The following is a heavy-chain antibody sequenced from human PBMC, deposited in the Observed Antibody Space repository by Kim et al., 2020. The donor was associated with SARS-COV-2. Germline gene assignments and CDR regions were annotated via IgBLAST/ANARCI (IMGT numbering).Heavy chain of an antibody. J-gene: IGHJ3*02. V-gene: IGHV3-9*01. CDR3: AHQTYYYDSSDKPEAFDI. CDR2: ISWNSGSI. Sequence: GGSLRLSCAASGFTFDDYAMHWVRQAPGKGLEWVSGISWNSGSIGYADSVKGRFTISRDNAKNSLYLQMNSLRAEDTALYYCAHQTYYYDSSDKPEAFDIWGQGTMVTVSS. D-gene: IGHD3-22*01. CDR1: GFTFDDYA.